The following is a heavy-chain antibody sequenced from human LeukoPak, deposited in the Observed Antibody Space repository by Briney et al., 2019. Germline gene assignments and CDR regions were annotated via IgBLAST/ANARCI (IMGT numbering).Heavy chain of an antibody. J-gene: IGHJ3*02. V-gene: IGHV4-28*01. D-gene: IGHD6-19*01. CDR1: GYSISSSNW. Sequence: SETLSLTCAVSGYSISSSNWWGWIRQSPGKGLEWIGYIYYSGSTYYNPSLKSRVTMSVDTSKNQFSLKLNSVTAVDTAVYYCARILSSGWTGGAFDIGGQGTMVIVSS. CDR2: IYYSGST. CDR3: ARILSSGWTGGAFDI.